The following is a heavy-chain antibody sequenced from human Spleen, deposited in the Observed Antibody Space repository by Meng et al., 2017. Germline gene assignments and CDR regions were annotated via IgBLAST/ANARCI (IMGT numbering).Heavy chain of an antibody. CDR3: ARDIDSSGSPYYYYGMDV. Sequence: GESLKISCAASGFTFSDYYMSWIRQAPGKGLEWVSYISSSGSTIYYADSVKGRFTISRDNAKNSLYLQMNSLRAEDTAVYYCARDIDSSGSPYYYYGMDVWGQGSTVTVSS. D-gene: IGHD6-19*01. CDR2: ISSSGSTI. J-gene: IGHJ6*02. CDR1: GFTFSDYY. V-gene: IGHV3-11*01.